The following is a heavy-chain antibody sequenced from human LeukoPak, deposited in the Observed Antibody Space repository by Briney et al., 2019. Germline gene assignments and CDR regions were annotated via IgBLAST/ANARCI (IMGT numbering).Heavy chain of an antibody. J-gene: IGHJ5*02. CDR2: IIPIFGIA. V-gene: IGHV1-69*04. Sequence: SVKVSCKASGYTFTSYGISWVRQAPGQGLEWMGRIIPIFGIANYAQKFQGRVTITADKSTSTAYMELSSLRSEDTAVYYCAREATVTTRWFDPWGQGTLVTVSS. CDR1: GYTFTSYG. D-gene: IGHD4-17*01. CDR3: AREATVTTRWFDP.